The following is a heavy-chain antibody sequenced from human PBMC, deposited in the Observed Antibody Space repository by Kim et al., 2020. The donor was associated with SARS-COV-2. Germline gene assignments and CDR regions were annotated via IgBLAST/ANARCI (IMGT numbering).Heavy chain of an antibody. Sequence: VKVRCTISGDNSKNTMYLQMNSLRAEDTAVYYCSSDRDDDDSSGDYSAFDYWGQGTLVTVSS. CDR3: SSDRDDDDSSGDYSAFDY. D-gene: IGHD3-22*01. V-gene: IGHV3-64*04. J-gene: IGHJ4*02.